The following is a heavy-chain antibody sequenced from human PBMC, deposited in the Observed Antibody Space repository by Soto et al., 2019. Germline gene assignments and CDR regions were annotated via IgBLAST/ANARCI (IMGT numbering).Heavy chain of an antibody. J-gene: IGHJ4*02. CDR3: ARPTGTSYYWKYYFDS. D-gene: IGHD1-1*01. CDR1: GFSFANHA. Sequence: GTLRLSCAAAGFSFANHAMSWFRQAPGKGLEWVSSINGFGENTYYADSVKGRFSISRDSSTLYLQMSSLRAEDTAVYYCARPTGTSYYWKYYFDSWGQGTLVTVSS. CDR2: INGFGENT. V-gene: IGHV3-23*01.